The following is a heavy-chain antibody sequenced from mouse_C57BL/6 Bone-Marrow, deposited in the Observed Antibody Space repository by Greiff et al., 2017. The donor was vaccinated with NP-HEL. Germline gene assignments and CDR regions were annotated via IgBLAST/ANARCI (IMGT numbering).Heavy chain of an antibody. CDR3: ARYYSNFAWFAY. Sequence: VQLQQPGAELVRPGTSVKLSCKASGYTFTSYWMHWVKQRPGQGLEWIGVIDPSDSYTNYNQKFKGKATLTVDTSSSTAYMQLSSLTSEDSAVYYCARYYSNFAWFAYWGQGTLVTVSA. V-gene: IGHV1-59*01. D-gene: IGHD2-5*01. J-gene: IGHJ3*01. CDR2: IDPSDSYT. CDR1: GYTFTSYW.